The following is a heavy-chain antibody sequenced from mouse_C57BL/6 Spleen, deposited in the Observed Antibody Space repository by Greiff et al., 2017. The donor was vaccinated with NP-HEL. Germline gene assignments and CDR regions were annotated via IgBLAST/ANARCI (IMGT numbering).Heavy chain of an antibody. CDR3: ARLDSSAFYFDY. D-gene: IGHD3-2*02. CDR1: GFNIKNTY. Sequence: EVKLVESVAELVRPGASVKLSCTASGFNIKNTYMHWVKQRPEQGLEWIGRIDPANGNTKYAPKFQGKATITADTSSNTAYLQLSSLTSEDTAIYYCARLDSSAFYFDYWGQGTTLTVSS. CDR2: IDPANGNT. J-gene: IGHJ2*01. V-gene: IGHV14-3*01.